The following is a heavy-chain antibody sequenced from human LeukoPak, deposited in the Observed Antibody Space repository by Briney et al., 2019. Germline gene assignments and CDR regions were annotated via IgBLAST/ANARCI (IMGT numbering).Heavy chain of an antibody. V-gene: IGHV4-59*01. J-gene: IGHJ4*02. D-gene: IGHD6-19*01. CDR1: GGSINSYY. Sequence: SETPSLTCTVSGGSINSYYWSWIRQPPGKGLEWIGYIFYSGSTSYNPSLKSRVTISVDTSKNQSSLKLNSVTAADTAVYYCARVDSSGITDYWGQGTLVTVSS. CDR2: IFYSGST. CDR3: ARVDSSGITDY.